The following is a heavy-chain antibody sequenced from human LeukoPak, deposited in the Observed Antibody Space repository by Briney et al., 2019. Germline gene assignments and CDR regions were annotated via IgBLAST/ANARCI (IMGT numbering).Heavy chain of an antibody. CDR1: GFTFDDYG. J-gene: IGHJ4*02. CDR2: INWNGGST. D-gene: IGHD2-15*01. V-gene: IGHV3-20*04. Sequence: RPGGSLRLSCAASGFTFDDYGMSWVRQAPGKGLEWVSGINWNGGSTGYADSVKGRFTISRDNAKNSLYLQMNSLRAEDTALYYCTRHCGSCYSGNYWGQGTLVTVSS. CDR3: TRHCGSCYSGNY.